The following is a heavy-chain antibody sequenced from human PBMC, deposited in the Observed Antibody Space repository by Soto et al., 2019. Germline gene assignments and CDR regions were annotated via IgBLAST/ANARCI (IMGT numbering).Heavy chain of an antibody. V-gene: IGHV5-51*01. CDR3: ARHGSSGMDV. CDR2: IYPGDSDT. J-gene: IGHJ6*02. Sequence: GESLKISCRVSGYRFTSYWIGWVRQMPGKGLECMGIIYPGDSDTRYSPSFQGQATISADKSISTAYLQWSSLKASDTGMYYCARHGSSGMDVWGQGTTVTVSS. CDR1: GYRFTSYW. D-gene: IGHD6-19*01.